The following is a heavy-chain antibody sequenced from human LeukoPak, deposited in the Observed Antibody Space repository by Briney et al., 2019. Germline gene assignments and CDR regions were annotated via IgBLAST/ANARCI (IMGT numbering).Heavy chain of an antibody. V-gene: IGHV1-46*01. CDR3: ARALRSPYYFDY. Sequence: ASVKVSCKASGYTFTSYYMHWVRQAPGQGLEWMGIINPSGGSTSYAQKSQGRVTMTRDMSTSTVYMELSSLRSEDTAVYYCARALRSPYYFDYWGQGTLVTVSS. D-gene: IGHD1-26*01. J-gene: IGHJ4*02. CDR2: INPSGGST. CDR1: GYTFTSYY.